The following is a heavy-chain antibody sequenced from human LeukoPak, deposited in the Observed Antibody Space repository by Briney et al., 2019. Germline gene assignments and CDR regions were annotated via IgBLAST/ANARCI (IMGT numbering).Heavy chain of an antibody. CDR2: ISSSSSYI. Sequence: GGSLRLSCAASGFTFSSYSMNWVRQAPGKGLEWVSSISSSSSYIYYADSVKGRFTISRDNAKNSLYLQMNSLRAEDTAVYYCARDLHIVVVSGMDVWGQGTTVTVSS. CDR1: GFTFSSYS. D-gene: IGHD2-21*01. J-gene: IGHJ6*02. CDR3: ARDLHIVVVSGMDV. V-gene: IGHV3-21*01.